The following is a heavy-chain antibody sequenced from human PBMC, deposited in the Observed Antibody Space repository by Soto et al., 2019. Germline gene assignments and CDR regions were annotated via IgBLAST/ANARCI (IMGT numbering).Heavy chain of an antibody. CDR3: ARATYSSSSRTHYGMDV. CDR1: GGSFSGYY. J-gene: IGHJ6*02. CDR2: INHSGST. V-gene: IGHV4-34*01. D-gene: IGHD6-6*01. Sequence: SETLSLTCAVYGGSFSGYYWSWIRQPPGKGLEWIGEINHSGSTNYNPSLKSRDTISVDTSKNQFSMKMSSVTAADTAVYYCARATYSSSSRTHYGMDVWGQGTTVTVSS.